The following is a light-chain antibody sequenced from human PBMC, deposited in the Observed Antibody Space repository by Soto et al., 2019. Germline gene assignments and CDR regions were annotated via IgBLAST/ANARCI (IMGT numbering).Light chain of an antibody. CDR3: SSYAGSNNYV. CDR1: SSDVGGYNY. J-gene: IGLJ1*01. Sequence: QSALTQPPSASGSPGQSVTISCTGTSSDVGGYNYVSWYQLHPGKAPNLMIYEVSKRPSVVPDRFSGSKSGNTASLTVSGLQAEDEADYYCSSYAGSNNYVFGTGTKLTVL. V-gene: IGLV2-8*01. CDR2: EVS.